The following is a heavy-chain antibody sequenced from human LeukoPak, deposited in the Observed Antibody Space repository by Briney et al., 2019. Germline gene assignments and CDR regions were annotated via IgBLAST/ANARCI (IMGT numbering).Heavy chain of an antibody. V-gene: IGHV1-46*01. CDR3: ARGRA. CDR2: LIPSRGTP. J-gene: IGHJ5*02. CDR1: GYTFTGFY. Sequence: ASVKVSCKASGYTFTGFYIHWVRQAPGQGLEWMAKLIPSRGTPSYAQKFQGRVTVTSDTSTSTVHMELSSLRSDDSAVYYCARGRAWGQGTLVTVSS.